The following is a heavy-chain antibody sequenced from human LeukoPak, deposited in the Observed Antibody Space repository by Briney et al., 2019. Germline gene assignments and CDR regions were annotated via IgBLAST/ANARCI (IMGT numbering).Heavy chain of an antibody. D-gene: IGHD2-8*01. CDR1: GYSFHTYW. CDR2: TYPGDSDI. Sequence: GESLKISCKGSGYSFHTYWIGWVRQTPGQGLEWVAITYPGDSDIRYSPSFQGQVTISADKSISTAYLLWNSLKASDTAMYYCVRHNLYGFDCWDQGTLVTVSS. CDR3: VRHNLYGFDC. V-gene: IGHV5-51*01. J-gene: IGHJ4*02.